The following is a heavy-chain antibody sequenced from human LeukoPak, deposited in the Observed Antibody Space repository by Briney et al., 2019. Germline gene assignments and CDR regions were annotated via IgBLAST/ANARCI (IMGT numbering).Heavy chain of an antibody. D-gene: IGHD3-9*01. Sequence: GGSLRLSCAASGFTFSNYAMSWLRQAPGKGLEWVSVISGSGGGTYYADSVKGRFTVSRDNSKNTLFLQMNSLRAEDTAVYYCAKGDPPTYYDILTGQDYWGQGTLVTASS. CDR2: ISGSGGGT. CDR3: AKGDPPTYYDILTGQDY. J-gene: IGHJ4*02. V-gene: IGHV3-23*01. CDR1: GFTFSNYA.